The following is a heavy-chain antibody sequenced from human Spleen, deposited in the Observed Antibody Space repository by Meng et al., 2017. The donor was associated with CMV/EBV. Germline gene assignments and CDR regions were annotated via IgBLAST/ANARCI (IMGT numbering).Heavy chain of an antibody. CDR3: ARDGGDYYYGMDV. J-gene: IGHJ6*02. D-gene: IGHD4-17*01. CDR1: GFTFSNYS. CDR2: INSDGSST. V-gene: IGHV3-74*01. Sequence: GGSLRLSCAASGFTFSNYSLNWIRQAPGKGLVWVSRINSDGSSTSYADSVKGRFTISRDNAKNTLYLQMNSLRAEDTAVYYCARDGGDYYYGMDVWGQGTTVTVSS.